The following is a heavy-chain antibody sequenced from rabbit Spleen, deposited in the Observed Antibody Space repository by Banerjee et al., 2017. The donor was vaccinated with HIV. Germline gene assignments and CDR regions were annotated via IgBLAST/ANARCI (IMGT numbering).Heavy chain of an antibody. D-gene: IGHD7-1*01. CDR2: IAGSSSGFT. J-gene: IGHJ6*01. Sequence: QEQVKETGGGLVQPGGSLTLSCKASGFSFSSSDYICWVRQAPGKGLEWISCIAGSSSGFTYSATWATGRFTISKTSSTTVTLQMTSLTVADTATYFCARDTGTSFSSYGMDLWGPGTLVTVS. V-gene: IGHV1S45*01. CDR3: ARDTGTSFSSYGMDL. CDR1: GFSFSSSDY.